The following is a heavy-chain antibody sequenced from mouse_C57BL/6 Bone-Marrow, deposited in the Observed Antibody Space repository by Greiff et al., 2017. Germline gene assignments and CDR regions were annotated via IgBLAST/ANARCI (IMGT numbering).Heavy chain of an antibody. D-gene: IGHD3-1*01. J-gene: IGHJ2*01. CDR2: INPSSGYT. CDR1: GYTFTSYW. V-gene: IGHV1-7*01. Sequence: VQLQQSGAELAKPGASVKLSCKASGYTFTSYWMHWVKQRPGQGLEWIGYINPSSGYTKFNQKFNDKATLTADKSSSTGYMQLSSLTYEDSAVYYCERRRWATGSRGYWGQGTTLSVSS. CDR3: ERRRWATGSRGY.